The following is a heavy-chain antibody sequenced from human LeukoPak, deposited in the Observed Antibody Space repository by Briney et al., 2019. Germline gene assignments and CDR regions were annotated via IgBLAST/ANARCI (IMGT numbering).Heavy chain of an antibody. CDR2: IYTSGST. J-gene: IGHJ4*02. CDR1: GGSISSYY. CDR3: AVSDFWSGYYTGDY. V-gene: IGHV4-4*07. Sequence: SETLSLTCTVSGGSISSYYWSWIRQPAGKGLEWIGRIYTSGSTSYNPSLKSRVTMSVDTSKNQFSLKLSSVTAADTAVYYCAVSDFWSGYYTGDYWGQGTLVTVSS. D-gene: IGHD3-3*01.